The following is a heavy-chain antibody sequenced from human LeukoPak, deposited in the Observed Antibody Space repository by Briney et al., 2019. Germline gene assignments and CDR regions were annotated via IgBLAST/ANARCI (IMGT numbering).Heavy chain of an antibody. CDR2: IYSSGTT. CDR1: GFTVSTKY. D-gene: IGHD2-2*01. J-gene: IGHJ4*02. Sequence: GGSLRLSCAASGFTVSTKYMSWVRQAPGKGLEWVSLIYSSGTTYYADSVKGRFTISRDNSKNSLYLQMNSLSAEDTAVYYCARVGGVPAAHFDYWGQGTLVTVSS. CDR3: ARVGGVPAAHFDY. V-gene: IGHV3-53*01.